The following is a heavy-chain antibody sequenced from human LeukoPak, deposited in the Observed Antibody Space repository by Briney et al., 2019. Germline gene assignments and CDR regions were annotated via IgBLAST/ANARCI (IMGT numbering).Heavy chain of an antibody. J-gene: IGHJ6*03. CDR3: ARGRWGSYSSLAYYYYYMDV. V-gene: IGHV4-4*07. CDR1: GGSISSYY. CDR2: LHTSGST. Sequence: SETLSLTCTVFGGSISSYYWSWIRQPAGEGLEWIGRLHTSGSTHYNPSLKSRVTMSVDTSKNQFSLKLSSVTAADTAVYYCARGRWGSYSSLAYYYYYMDVWGKGTTVTISS. D-gene: IGHD1-26*01.